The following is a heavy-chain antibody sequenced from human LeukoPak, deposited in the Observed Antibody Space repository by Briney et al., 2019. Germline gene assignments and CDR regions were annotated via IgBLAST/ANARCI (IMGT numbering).Heavy chain of an antibody. CDR1: GGTFSSYA. V-gene: IGHV1-69*13. CDR3: ARDAVGYSYGPARFDY. J-gene: IGHJ4*02. CDR2: IIPIFGTA. Sequence: SVKVSCKASGGTFSSYAISWVRQAPGQGPEWMGGIIPIFGTANYAQKFQGRVTITADESTSTAYMELSSLRSEDTAVYYCARDAVGYSYGPARFDYWGQGTLVTVSS. D-gene: IGHD5-18*01.